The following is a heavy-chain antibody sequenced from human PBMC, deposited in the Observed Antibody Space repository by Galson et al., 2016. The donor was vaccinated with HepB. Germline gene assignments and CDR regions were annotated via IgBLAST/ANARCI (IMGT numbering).Heavy chain of an antibody. CDR3: ARSRAYYYDSSGYYYEPGFDV. D-gene: IGHD3-22*01. CDR2: INAGNGDT. J-gene: IGHJ3*01. V-gene: IGHV1-3*01. CDR1: GYDFAKYA. Sequence: SVKVSCKASGYDFAKYAMHWVRQAPGLRLEWMGWINAGNGDTKYSQKFQDRVKITMDTSASTAYMELSSLKSEDTAVYYCARSRAYYYDSSGYYYEPGFDVWGQGTMVTVSS.